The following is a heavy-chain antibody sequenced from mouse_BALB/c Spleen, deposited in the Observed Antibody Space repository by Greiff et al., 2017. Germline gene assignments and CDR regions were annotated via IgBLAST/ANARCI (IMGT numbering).Heavy chain of an antibody. CDR3: AKKYGNYVRYFDV. D-gene: IGHD2-10*02. J-gene: IGHJ1*01. V-gene: IGHV1-9*01. CDR1: GYTFSSYW. Sequence: VKLQESGAELMKPGASVKISCKATGYTFSSYWIEWVKQRPGHGLEWIGEILPGSGSTNYNEKFKGKATFTADTSSNTAYMQLSSLTSEDSAVYYCAKKYGNYVRYFDVWGAGTTVTVSS. CDR2: ILPGSGST.